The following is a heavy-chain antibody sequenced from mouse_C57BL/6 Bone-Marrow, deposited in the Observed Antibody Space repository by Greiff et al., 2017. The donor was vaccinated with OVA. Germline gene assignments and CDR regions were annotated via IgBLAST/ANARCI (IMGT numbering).Heavy chain of an antibody. CDR3: AILYYYGSSYNY. CDR2: ISYDGSN. D-gene: IGHD1-1*01. Sequence: EVQLQESGPGLVKPSQSLSLTCSVTGYSITSGYYWNWIRQFPGNKLEWMGYISYDGSNNYNPSLKNRISITRDTSKNQFFLKLNSVTTEDTATYYCAILYYYGSSYNYWGQGTTLTVSS. V-gene: IGHV3-6*01. J-gene: IGHJ2*01. CDR1: GYSITSGYY.